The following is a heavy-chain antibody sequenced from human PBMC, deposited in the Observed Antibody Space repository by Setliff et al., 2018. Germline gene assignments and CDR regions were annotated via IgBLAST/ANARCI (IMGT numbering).Heavy chain of an antibody. CDR2: INTNTGNP. D-gene: IGHD3-22*01. CDR1: GGIFNSFS. J-gene: IGHJ4*02. Sequence: GASVKVSCKASGGIFNSFSITWVRQAPGQGLEWMGWINTNTGNPTYAQGFTGRFVFYLDTSVSTAYLQISSLKAEDTAVYYCARARYDSGGFVIQPYYFDFWGQGTLVTVSS. V-gene: IGHV7-4-1*02. CDR3: ARARYDSGGFVIQPYYFDF.